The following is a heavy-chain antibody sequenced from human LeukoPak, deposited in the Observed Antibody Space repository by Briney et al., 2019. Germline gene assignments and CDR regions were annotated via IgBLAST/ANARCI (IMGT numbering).Heavy chain of an antibody. Sequence: GASVKVSCKASGGTFSTYSISWVRQAPGQGLEWMGGIIPLFGTADYAQMFQDRVTITADESTTTAYMELTSLRSEDTAVYYCARRYVYFDYWGQGTLVTVSS. J-gene: IGHJ4*02. D-gene: IGHD1-1*01. CDR1: GGTFSTYS. CDR3: ARRYVYFDY. CDR2: IIPLFGTA. V-gene: IGHV1-69*13.